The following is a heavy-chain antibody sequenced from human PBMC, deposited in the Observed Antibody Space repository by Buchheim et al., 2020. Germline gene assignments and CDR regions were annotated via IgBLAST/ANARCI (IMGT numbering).Heavy chain of an antibody. CDR3: ARGSVTVDY. CDR1: GYTFTTFG. D-gene: IGHD4-11*01. CDR2: VSANNGRT. Sequence: QVQLVQSGPEVKKPGASVKVSCKASGYTFTTFGITWVRQAPGQGLECLGWVSANNGRTDYAQKVQGRVTMTTDTSTSTAYMELRSLSSDDTAVYYCARGSVTVDYWGQGTL. J-gene: IGHJ4*02. V-gene: IGHV1-18*01.